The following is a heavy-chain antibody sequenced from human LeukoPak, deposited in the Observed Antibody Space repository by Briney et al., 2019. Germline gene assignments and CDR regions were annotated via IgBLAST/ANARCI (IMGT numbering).Heavy chain of an antibody. Sequence: PGGSLRLSCAASGFTFSSYSMNWVRQAPGKGLEWVSSISSSSSYIYYADSVKGRFTISRDNAKNSLYLQMTSLRAEDTAVYYCARDRGRYFDYWGQGTLVTVSS. CDR3: ARDRGRYFDY. V-gene: IGHV3-21*01. CDR2: ISSSSSYI. D-gene: IGHD3-9*01. J-gene: IGHJ4*02. CDR1: GFTFSSYS.